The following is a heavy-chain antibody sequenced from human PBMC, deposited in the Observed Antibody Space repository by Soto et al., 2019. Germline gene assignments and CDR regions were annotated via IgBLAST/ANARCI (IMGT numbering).Heavy chain of an antibody. CDR2: IYYSGST. Sequence: QVQLQESGPGLVKPSETLSLTCTVSGGSISSHYWSWIRQPPGKGLEWIGYIYYSGSTNYNPSLKSRVTISVDTSKNQFFLNLSSVTAADTAVYYCARGVLLWGAGTLVTVSS. D-gene: IGHD3-16*01. J-gene: IGHJ4*02. CDR3: ARGVLL. CDR1: GGSISSHY. V-gene: IGHV4-59*11.